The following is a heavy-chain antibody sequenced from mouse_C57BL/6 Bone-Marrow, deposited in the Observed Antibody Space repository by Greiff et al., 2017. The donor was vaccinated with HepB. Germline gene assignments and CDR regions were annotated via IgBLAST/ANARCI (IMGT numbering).Heavy chain of an antibody. CDR3: AESRYAMDY. Sequence: QVHVKQPGAELVKPGASVKMSCKASGYTFTSYWITWVKQRPGQGLEWIGDISPGSGSTNYNEKFKSKATLTVDTSSSTAYMQLSSLTSEDSAVYYCAESRYAMDYWGQGTSVTVSS. J-gene: IGHJ4*01. V-gene: IGHV1-55*01. CDR1: GYTFTSYW. CDR2: ISPGSGST.